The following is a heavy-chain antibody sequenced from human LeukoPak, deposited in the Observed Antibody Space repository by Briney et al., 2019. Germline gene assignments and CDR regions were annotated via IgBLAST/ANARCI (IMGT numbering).Heavy chain of an antibody. D-gene: IGHD3-10*02. CDR3: ARALPPGGGALGVRWFDP. CDR1: GYTFTSYG. Sequence: GASVKVSCKASGYTFTSYGISWVRQAPGQGLEWMGWISAYNGNTNYAQKLQGRVTMTTDTSTSTAYMELRSLRSDDTAVYYCARALPPGGGALGVRWFDPWGQGTLVTVSS. CDR2: ISAYNGNT. J-gene: IGHJ5*02. V-gene: IGHV1-18*01.